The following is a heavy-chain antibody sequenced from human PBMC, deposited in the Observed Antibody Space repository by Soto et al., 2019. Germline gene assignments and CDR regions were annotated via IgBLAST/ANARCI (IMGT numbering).Heavy chain of an antibody. CDR2: IYYSGET. D-gene: IGHD3-16*02. V-gene: IGHV4-39*01. J-gene: IGHJ1*01. CDR1: GVSISGTSYY. Sequence: QLQLQESGPGLVKPSETLSLTCTVSGVSISGTSYYWGWIRQTPAKGLEWIGTIYYSGETFYNPSLKSRVTISIDTSKTHFSLNLTSVTAVDTAIYYCARHGSFWGQGALVTVSS. CDR3: ARHGSF.